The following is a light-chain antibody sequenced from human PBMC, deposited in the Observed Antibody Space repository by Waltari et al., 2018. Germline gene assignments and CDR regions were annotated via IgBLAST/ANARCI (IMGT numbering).Light chain of an antibody. V-gene: IGKV3-15*01. CDR1: QSISRN. Sequence: LMTQSPATLSVSPGERATPSCRASQSISRNLAWYQQKPGQAPRLLIYGASTRAPGVPARFSGSGSGTQFTLSISSLQSEDFAVYYCQQYNNWRTFGQGTKLEIK. CDR2: GAS. J-gene: IGKJ2*01. CDR3: QQYNNWRT.